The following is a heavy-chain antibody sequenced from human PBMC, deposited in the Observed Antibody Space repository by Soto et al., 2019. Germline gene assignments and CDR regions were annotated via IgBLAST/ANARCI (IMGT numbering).Heavy chain of an antibody. CDR2: INPNSGGT. Sequence: ASMKVSCKASGYTFTGYYIHWVRQAPGQGLEWMGWINPNSGGTNYAQKFQGWVTMTRDTSISTAYMELSRLRSDDTAVYYCARSTDVLRYFDWFDSNWFDPWGQGTLVTV. V-gene: IGHV1-2*04. CDR3: ARSTDVLRYFDWFDSNWFDP. J-gene: IGHJ5*02. CDR1: GYTFTGYY. D-gene: IGHD3-9*01.